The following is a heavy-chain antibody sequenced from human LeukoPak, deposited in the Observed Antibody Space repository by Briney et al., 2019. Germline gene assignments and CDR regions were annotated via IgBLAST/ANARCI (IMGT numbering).Heavy chain of an antibody. V-gene: IGHV3-7*04. J-gene: IGHJ4*02. CDR1: LFTFSASW. CDR2: INPDGSEK. D-gene: IGHD3-16*02. Sequence: PGGSLRLSCEASLFTFSASWVILVRQVPGEGLEWVAKINPDGSEKSYVESVRGRFTISRDNAKNSLYLQMNSLRVEDTAVYCCARDPRWNFDYWGQGTLVTVSS. CDR3: ARDPRWNFDY.